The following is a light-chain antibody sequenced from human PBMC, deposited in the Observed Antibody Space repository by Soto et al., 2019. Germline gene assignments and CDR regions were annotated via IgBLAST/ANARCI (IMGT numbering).Light chain of an antibody. CDR2: DAS. CDR3: QQCARSPLT. Sequence: EIMLTQSPGTLSLSPGERATLSCRASQSVSNNYLAWYQQKPGQAPRLLIADASRRATGIPDRFSGSGSGTDFTLTISRLEPEDFAVYYCQQCARSPLTFGQGTKVDIK. J-gene: IGKJ1*01. CDR1: QSVSNNY. V-gene: IGKV3-20*01.